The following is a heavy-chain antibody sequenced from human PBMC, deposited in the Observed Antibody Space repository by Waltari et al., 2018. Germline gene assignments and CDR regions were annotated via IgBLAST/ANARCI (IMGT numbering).Heavy chain of an antibody. D-gene: IGHD2-21*02. J-gene: IGHJ3*02. CDR2: IYYSGTT. CDR3: ARDPHLVTSVWAFDI. V-gene: IGHV4-59*01. CDR1: GGSISSYY. Sequence: QVQLQESGPGLVRPSETLSLSCTVSGGSISSYYWSWIRQSPGKGLEWIGYIYYSGTTKYNPSLNSRVTISLDTSMTQISLKLKSVTAADMAVYFCARDPHLVTSVWAFDIWGQGTMVIVSS.